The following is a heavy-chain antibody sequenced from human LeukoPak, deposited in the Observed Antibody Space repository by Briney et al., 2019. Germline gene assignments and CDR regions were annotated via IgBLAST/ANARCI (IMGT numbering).Heavy chain of an antibody. CDR1: GGSISSYY. CDR2: IYYSGST. V-gene: IGHV4-59*08. J-gene: IGHJ4*02. D-gene: IGHD4-17*01. CDR3: ASSFDLYGDYLHPFDY. Sequence: SETLSPTCTVSGGSISSYYWSWIRQPPGKGLEWIGYIYYSGSTNYNPSLKSRVTISVDTSKNQFSLKLSSVTAADTAVYYCASSFDLYGDYLHPFDYWGQGTLVTVSS.